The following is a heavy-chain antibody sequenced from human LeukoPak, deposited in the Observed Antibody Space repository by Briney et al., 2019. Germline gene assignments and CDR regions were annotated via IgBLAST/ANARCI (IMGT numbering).Heavy chain of an antibody. D-gene: IGHD6-6*01. CDR2: INPNSGGT. J-gene: IGHJ4*02. CDR3: ARDWYSSSSSAFDY. V-gene: IGHV1-2*02. CDR1: GYTFTGYY. Sequence: GASVTVSCKASGYTFTGYYMHWVRQAPGQGREWMGWINPNSGGTNYAQTFQGRVTMTRDTSISTAYMELSRLRSDDTAVYYCARDWYSSSSSAFDYWGQGTLVTVSS.